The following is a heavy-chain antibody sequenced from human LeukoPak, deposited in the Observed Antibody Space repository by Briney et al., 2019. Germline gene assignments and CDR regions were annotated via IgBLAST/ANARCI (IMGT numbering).Heavy chain of an antibody. CDR1: GFTFSSYG. D-gene: IGHD2-21*01. CDR3: ARETNCGGDCYSDPEHAFDI. V-gene: IGHV3-30*02. Sequence: GGSLRLSCAASGFTFSSYGMHWVRQAPGKGLEWVAFIRYDGSNKYYADSVKGRFTISRDNSKNTLYLQMNSLRAEDTAVYYCARETNCGGDCYSDPEHAFDIWGQGTMVTVSS. J-gene: IGHJ3*02. CDR2: IRYDGSNK.